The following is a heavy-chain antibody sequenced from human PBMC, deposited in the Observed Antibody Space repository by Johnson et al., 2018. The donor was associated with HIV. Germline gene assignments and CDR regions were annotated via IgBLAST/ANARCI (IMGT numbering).Heavy chain of an antibody. CDR3: AKIVATSDDVFDI. Sequence: VQLVESGGGVVQPGGSLRLSCAASGFTFSSYWMSWVRQAPGKGLEWVANIKQDGSEKYYVDSVKGRFTISRDNAKNSLYLQMNSLRAEDTAVYYCAKIVATSDDVFDIWGQGTKVTVSS. D-gene: IGHD5-12*01. CDR1: GFTFSSYW. J-gene: IGHJ3*02. V-gene: IGHV3-7*05. CDR2: IKQDGSEK.